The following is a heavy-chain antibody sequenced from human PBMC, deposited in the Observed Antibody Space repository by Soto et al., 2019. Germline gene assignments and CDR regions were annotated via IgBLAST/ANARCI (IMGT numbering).Heavy chain of an antibody. J-gene: IGHJ5*02. Sequence: QVQLQESGPGLVKPSETLSLTCTVSGGSISSYYWSWIRQPPGKGLEWIGYIYYSGSTNYNPSLKSRVTISVDTAKNQFSLKLSSVTAADTAVYYCERVADDWLLEGWFDPWGQGTLVTVSS. CDR3: ERVADDWLLEGWFDP. CDR2: IYYSGST. CDR1: GGSISSYY. D-gene: IGHD3-9*01. V-gene: IGHV4-59*01.